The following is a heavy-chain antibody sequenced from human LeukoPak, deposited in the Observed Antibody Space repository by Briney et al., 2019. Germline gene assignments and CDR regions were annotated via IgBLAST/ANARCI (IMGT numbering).Heavy chain of an antibody. CDR3: AKDNSDYFDY. Sequence: GGSLRLSCAASGFTFSNYAIYWVRQAPDKGLEWVSAISGSGDSTYYADSVRGRFTISRDNSKNTVYLHVSSLRAEDTALYFCAKDNSDYFDYWGQGTLITVSS. V-gene: IGHV3-23*01. J-gene: IGHJ4*02. D-gene: IGHD4-23*01. CDR2: ISGSGDST. CDR1: GFTFSNYA.